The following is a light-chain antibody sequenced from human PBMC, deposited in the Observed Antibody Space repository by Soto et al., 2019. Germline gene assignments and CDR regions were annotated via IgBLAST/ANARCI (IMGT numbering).Light chain of an antibody. V-gene: IGKV3-20*01. CDR2: SAS. CDR3: QQYGSAPWT. J-gene: IGKJ1*01. CDR1: QSVASNY. Sequence: EIVLTQSPGTLPLSPGERATLSCRASQSVASNYLAWYQQKPGQAPRLLIYSASGRATGIPDRFSGSGSGTDFTLTISRLEPEDFVVYYCQQYGSAPWTFGQGTKVEIK.